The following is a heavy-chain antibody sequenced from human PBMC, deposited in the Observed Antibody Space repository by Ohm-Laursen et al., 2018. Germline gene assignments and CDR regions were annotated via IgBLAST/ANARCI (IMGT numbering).Heavy chain of an antibody. Sequence: SLRLSCAASGFTFSSYSMNWVRQAPGKGLEWVSSISSSSSYIYYADSVKGRFTISRDNAKNSLYLEMNSLSPEDTAVYYCARDGASGWHGYMFDYWGQGILVTVSS. CDR3: ARDGASGWHGYMFDY. CDR1: GFTFSSYS. CDR2: ISSSSSYI. J-gene: IGHJ4*02. V-gene: IGHV3-21*04. D-gene: IGHD6-19*01.